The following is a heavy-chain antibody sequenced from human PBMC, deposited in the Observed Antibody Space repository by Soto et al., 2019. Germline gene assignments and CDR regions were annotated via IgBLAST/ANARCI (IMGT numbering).Heavy chain of an antibody. D-gene: IGHD2-15*01. J-gene: IGHJ5*02. V-gene: IGHV3-23*01. CDR3: AKDGGTLVHNWFDP. CDR2: ISGSGGST. CDR1: GFTFSSYA. Sequence: PGGSLRLSCAASGFTFSSYAMSWVRQAPGKGLEWVSAISGSGGSTYYADPVKGRFTISRDNSKNTLYLQMNSLRAEDTAVHYCAKDGGTLVHNWFDPWGQGTLVTVSS.